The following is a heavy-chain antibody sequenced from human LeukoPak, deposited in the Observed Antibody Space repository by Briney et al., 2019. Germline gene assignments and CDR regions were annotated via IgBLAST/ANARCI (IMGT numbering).Heavy chain of an antibody. J-gene: IGHJ4*02. CDR1: GGSISSYY. CDR3: ARSKPGGPTSYFDY. Sequence: SETLSLTCTVFGGSISSYYWSWIRQPPGKGLEWIGYIYTSGSTNYNPSLKSRVTISVDTSKNQFSLKLSSVTAADTAVYYCARSKPGGPTSYFDYWGQGTLVTVSS. D-gene: IGHD1-14*01. CDR2: IYTSGST. V-gene: IGHV4-4*09.